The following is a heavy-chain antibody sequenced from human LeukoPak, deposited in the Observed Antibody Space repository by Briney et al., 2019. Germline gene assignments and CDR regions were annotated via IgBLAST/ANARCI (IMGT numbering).Heavy chain of an antibody. V-gene: IGHV4-38-2*02. CDR2: IYHSGST. J-gene: IGHJ4*02. D-gene: IGHD1-26*01. CDR3: ATIVGATRAH. Sequence: SETLSLTCTVSGYSISSGYYWGWIRQPPGKGLEWIGSIYHSGSTYYNPSLKSRVTISVDTSKNQFSLKLSSVTAADTAVYYCATIVGATRAHWGQGTPVTVSS. CDR1: GYSISSGYY.